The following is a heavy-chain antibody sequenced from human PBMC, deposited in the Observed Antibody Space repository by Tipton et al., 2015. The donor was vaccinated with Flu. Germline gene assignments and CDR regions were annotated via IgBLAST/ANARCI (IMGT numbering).Heavy chain of an antibody. Sequence: LRLSCTVSGGSISSYYWSWIRQPPGKGLEWIGYTYYSGSTNYNPSLKSRVTISVDTSKNQFSLKLSSVTAADTAVYYCARVGGSSYYYYGMDVWGQGP. V-gene: IGHV4-59*01. CDR2: TYYSGST. J-gene: IGHJ6*02. D-gene: IGHD1-26*01. CDR1: GGSISSYY. CDR3: ARVGGSSYYYYGMDV.